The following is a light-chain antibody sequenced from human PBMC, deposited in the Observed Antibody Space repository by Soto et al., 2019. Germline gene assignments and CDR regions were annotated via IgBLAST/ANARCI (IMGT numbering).Light chain of an antibody. CDR3: CSYTITNTVV. CDR1: SSDVGGYNY. J-gene: IGLJ2*01. CDR2: KVT. V-gene: IGLV2-14*01. Sequence: QSVLTQPASVSGSPGQSITISCTGSSSDVGGYNYVSWYQHHPGKAPKLMIYKVTDRPSGVSGRFSGSKSGNTASLTISGLQAEDEGHYYCCSYTITNTVVFGGGTKVTVL.